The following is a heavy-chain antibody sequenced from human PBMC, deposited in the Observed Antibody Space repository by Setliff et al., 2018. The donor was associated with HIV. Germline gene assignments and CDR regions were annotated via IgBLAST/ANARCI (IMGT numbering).Heavy chain of an antibody. V-gene: IGHV3-23*01. Sequence: GGSLRLSCAASGFTFSNYAMSWVRQAPGKGLDWVSTISASGGSTYYADSVKGRFTISRDNAKNSLYLQMNSLRAEDTAVYYCARDPTRALRPVGWGQGTLVTVSS. J-gene: IGHJ4*02. CDR1: GFTFSNYA. CDR2: ISASGGST. CDR3: ARDPTRALRPVG. D-gene: IGHD6-6*01.